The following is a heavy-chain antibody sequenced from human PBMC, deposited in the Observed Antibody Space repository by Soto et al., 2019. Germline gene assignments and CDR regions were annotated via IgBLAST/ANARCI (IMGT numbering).Heavy chain of an antibody. CDR1: GFTFSSYG. J-gene: IGHJ6*02. V-gene: IGHV3-30*18. CDR3: AKELSEFRYDFWSGYPAHHYYYGMDV. CDR2: ISYDGSNK. Sequence: GGSLRLSCAASGFTFSSYGMHWVRQAPGKGLEWVAVISYDGSNKYYADSVKGRFTISRDNSKNTLYLQMNSLRAEDTAVYYCAKELSEFRYDFWSGYPAHHYYYGMDVWGQGTTVTVSS. D-gene: IGHD3-3*01.